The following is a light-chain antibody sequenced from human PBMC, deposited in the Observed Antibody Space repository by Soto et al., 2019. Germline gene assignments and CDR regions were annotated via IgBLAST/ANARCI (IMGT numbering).Light chain of an antibody. CDR1: SSDFGRYKF. V-gene: IGLV2-14*02. CDR2: ETS. CDR3: LSYTNSYTHV. J-gene: IGLJ1*01. Sequence: QYVVTQPDYVSGYPGPSVNISCTGTSSDFGRYKFVSWYQHHPGKVPKVIIYETSKRPSGVSDLFSGSKSGNTASLTISVLQAYFFSYYDCLSYTNSYTHVF.